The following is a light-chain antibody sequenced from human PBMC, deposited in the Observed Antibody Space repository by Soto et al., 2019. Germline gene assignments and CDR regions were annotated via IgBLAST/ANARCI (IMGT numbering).Light chain of an antibody. Sequence: EIVMTQSPATLSVSPGERVTLSCSASQSVSTNLAWYQQKPGQAPRLLIYGATATATGIPARFRGSGSGTEFTLTISSLQSEDFAVYYCQQHTDWPLTFGGGTKVEIK. J-gene: IGKJ4*01. CDR3: QQHTDWPLT. CDR2: GAT. CDR1: QSVSTN. V-gene: IGKV3-15*01.